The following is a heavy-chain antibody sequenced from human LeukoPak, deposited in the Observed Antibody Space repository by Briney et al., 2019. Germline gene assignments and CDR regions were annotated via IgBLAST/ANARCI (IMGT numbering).Heavy chain of an antibody. J-gene: IGHJ4*02. V-gene: IGHV3-23*01. Sequence: GGSLRLSCAASGFTFSSYAMSWVRQAPGKGLEWVSAISGSGGSTYYADSVKGRFTISRDNSKNTLYLQMNSLRAEDTAVYYCAKSQSPYYDSSGYSDYWGQGTLVTVSS. CDR3: AKSQSPYYDSSGYSDY. D-gene: IGHD3-22*01. CDR1: GFTFSSYA. CDR2: ISGSGGST.